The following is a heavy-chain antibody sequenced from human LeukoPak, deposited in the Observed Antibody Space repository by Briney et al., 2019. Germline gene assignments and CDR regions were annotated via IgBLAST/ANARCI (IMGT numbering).Heavy chain of an antibody. V-gene: IGHV3-23*01. J-gene: IGHJ3*01. CDR1: GFTFSNYA. D-gene: IGHD4-17*01. Sequence: TGGSLRLSYAASGFTFSNYAMTWVRLAPGKGLEWVSSIRGSGGGTSYADSVKGRFTMYRDNSRDTLYLQMNNLRAEDTAVYYCGRDPNGDYIGAFDFWGQGTLVTVSS. CDR2: IRGSGGGT. CDR3: GRDPNGDYIGAFDF.